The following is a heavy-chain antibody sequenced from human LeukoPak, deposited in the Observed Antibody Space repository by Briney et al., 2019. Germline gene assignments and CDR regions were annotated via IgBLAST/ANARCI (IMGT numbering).Heavy chain of an antibody. CDR1: GGSISSYY. CDR3: ARRSGYGPYYYYGMDV. V-gene: IGHV4-59*01. Sequence: PSETLSLTCTVSGGSISSYYWSWIRQPPGKGLEWIGYIYYSGSTNYNPSLKSRVTISVDTSKNQFSLKLSSVTAADTAVYYCARRSGYGPYYYYGMDVWGQGTTVTVSS. D-gene: IGHD5-12*01. CDR2: IYYSGST. J-gene: IGHJ6*02.